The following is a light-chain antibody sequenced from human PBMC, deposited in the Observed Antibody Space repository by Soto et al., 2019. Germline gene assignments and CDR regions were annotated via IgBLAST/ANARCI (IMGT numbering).Light chain of an antibody. J-gene: IGKJ1*01. CDR1: QSVSSY. Sequence: IVMTQSPATLSLSPGERATLSCRASQSVSSYLALYQQKPGQAPRLLIYDASNRATGIPARFSGSGSGTEFTLTISSLQSEDFAVYYCQQYNNWPPWTFGQGTKVDIK. V-gene: IGKV3D-15*01. CDR2: DAS. CDR3: QQYNNWPPWT.